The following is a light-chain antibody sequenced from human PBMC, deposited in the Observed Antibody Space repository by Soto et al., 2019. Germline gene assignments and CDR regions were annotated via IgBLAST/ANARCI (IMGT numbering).Light chain of an antibody. CDR1: QSVSSSY. CDR3: QQRGT. CDR2: GAS. V-gene: IGKV3-20*01. J-gene: IGKJ4*01. Sequence: EIVLTQSPGTLSLSPGEIATLSCRASQSVSSSYLAWYQQKPGQAPRLLIYGASSRATGIPDRFSGSGSGTDFTLTISSLEPEDFAVYYCQQRGTFGGGTKVDIK.